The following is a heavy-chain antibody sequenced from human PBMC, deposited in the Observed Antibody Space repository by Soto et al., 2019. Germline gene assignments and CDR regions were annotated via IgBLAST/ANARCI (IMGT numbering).Heavy chain of an antibody. CDR1: GYTFTSYG. J-gene: IGHJ5*02. Sequence: ASVKVSCEACGYTFTSYGLSWVRQAPGQGLEWMGWISAYNANTNYAQKLQGRVTMTTDTSTSTAYLELRSLGSDDTAVYYCARDGRDIASPPTPWGQGTLVTVSS. D-gene: IGHD6-13*01. V-gene: IGHV1-18*01. CDR2: ISAYNANT. CDR3: ARDGRDIASPPTP.